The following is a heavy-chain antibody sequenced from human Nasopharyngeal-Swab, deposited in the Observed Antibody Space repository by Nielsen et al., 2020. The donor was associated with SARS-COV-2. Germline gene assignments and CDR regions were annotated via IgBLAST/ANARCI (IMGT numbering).Heavy chain of an antibody. Sequence: GGSLRLSCAASGFTFDDYAMHWVRQAPGKGLEWVSGISWNSGRIGYADSVKGRFTISRDNAKNSLYLQMNSLRAEDTALYYCATGYSYGYDYYYYYMDVWGKGTTVTVSS. CDR1: GFTFDDYA. CDR2: ISWNSGRI. J-gene: IGHJ6*03. V-gene: IGHV3-9*01. D-gene: IGHD5-18*01. CDR3: ATGYSYGYDYYYYYMDV.